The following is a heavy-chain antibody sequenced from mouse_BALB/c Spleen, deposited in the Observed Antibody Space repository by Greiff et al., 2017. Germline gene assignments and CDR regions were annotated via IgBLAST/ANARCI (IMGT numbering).Heavy chain of an antibody. D-gene: IGHD2-1*01. Sequence: VKLMESGAELARPGASVKMSCKASGYTFTSYTMHWVKQRPGQGLEWIGYINPSSGYTNYNQKFKDKATLTADKSSSTAYMQLSSLTSEDSAVYYCARNYGNFFDYWGQGTTLTVSS. CDR1: GYTFTSYT. CDR2: INPSSGYT. CDR3: ARNYGNFFDY. J-gene: IGHJ2*01. V-gene: IGHV1-4*01.